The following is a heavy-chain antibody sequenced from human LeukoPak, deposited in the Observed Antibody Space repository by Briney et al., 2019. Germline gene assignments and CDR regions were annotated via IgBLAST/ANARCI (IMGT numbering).Heavy chain of an antibody. V-gene: IGHV3-74*01. Sequence: PGGSLRLSCAASGFTFSNYWMHWVRQVPGKGLVWVSRINDDGSATFYADSVKGRFTISRDNAKNTLFLQINSLRAEDTAVYYCAREGLRSIAARRGTRDYMDVWGKGTTVIVSS. CDR3: AREGLRSIAARRGTRDYMDV. D-gene: IGHD6-6*01. CDR2: INDDGSAT. J-gene: IGHJ6*03. CDR1: GFTFSNYW.